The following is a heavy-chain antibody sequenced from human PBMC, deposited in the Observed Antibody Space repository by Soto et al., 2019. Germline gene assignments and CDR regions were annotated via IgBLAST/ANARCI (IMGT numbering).Heavy chain of an antibody. CDR1: GDSFGSGSYY. CDR3: ARCYTRDYPIDF. CDR2: IYTSRTT. D-gene: IGHD4-17*01. J-gene: IGHJ4*02. Sequence: QVQLQESGPGLVKPSQTLSLTCTVSGDSFGSGSYYWCWLRQHPGKGLEWIGYIYTSRTTYYNPSLRSRVTKSGDTFKNPFSLKLNSVDSAGTAVYYCARCYTRDYPIDFWGQGTLVTVSS. V-gene: IGHV4-31*03.